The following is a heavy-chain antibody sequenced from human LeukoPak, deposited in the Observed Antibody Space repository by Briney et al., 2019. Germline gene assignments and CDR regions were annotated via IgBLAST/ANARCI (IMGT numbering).Heavy chain of an antibody. CDR2: ISAYNGNT. D-gene: IGHD3-10*01. Sequence: ASVKVSCKASGYTFTSYGISWMRQAPGQGLEWMGWISAYNGNTKYAQKLQGRVTMTADTSTSTAYMDLRSLRSDDTAVYYCARSLGETYYYGMDVWGQGTTVTVSS. J-gene: IGHJ6*02. CDR1: GYTFTSYG. V-gene: IGHV1-18*01. CDR3: ARSLGETYYYGMDV.